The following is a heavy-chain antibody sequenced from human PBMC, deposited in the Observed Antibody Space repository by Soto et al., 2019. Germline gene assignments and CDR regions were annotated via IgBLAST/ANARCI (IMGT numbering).Heavy chain of an antibody. CDR3: ASRIAAARPFDV. Sequence: QVQVVESGGGVVQPGRSLRLSCAASGCTFSSYGMHWVRQAPGKGLEWVAVIWYDGNNKFYADSVKGRFTISRDNSKNMLYLQMNSLRADDTALYYCASRIAAARPFDVWGQGTMVTVSS. V-gene: IGHV3-33*01. D-gene: IGHD6-13*01. J-gene: IGHJ3*01. CDR1: GCTFSSYG. CDR2: IWYDGNNK.